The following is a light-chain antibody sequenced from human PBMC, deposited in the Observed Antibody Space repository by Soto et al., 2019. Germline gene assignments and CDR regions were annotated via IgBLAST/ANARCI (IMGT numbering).Light chain of an antibody. V-gene: IGKV3-20*01. CDR2: DAS. J-gene: IGKJ5*01. CDR1: QSVSSSY. Sequence: DIVLTQSPGTLSLSPGERATLSCRASQSVSSSYLAWYQQKPGQAPRLLIYDASSRATGIPDRFSGSGSGTDFTLTISRLEPEDFAVYYCQQYGRSPTTFGQGTRLEIK. CDR3: QQYGRSPTT.